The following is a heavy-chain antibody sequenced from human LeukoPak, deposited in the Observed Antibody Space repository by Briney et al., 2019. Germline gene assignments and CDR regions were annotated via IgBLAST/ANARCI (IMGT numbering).Heavy chain of an antibody. Sequence: PSETLSLTCTVSGGSISSYYWSWMWQPPGKGLEWIGYLYYSGSANYNPSLKSRVTISVDKSKNQFSLKLSSVTAADTAVYYCARAGSGYSFDYWGQGILVTVSS. CDR2: LYYSGSA. J-gene: IGHJ4*02. V-gene: IGHV4-59*01. CDR1: GGSISSYY. CDR3: ARAGSGYSFDY. D-gene: IGHD5-12*01.